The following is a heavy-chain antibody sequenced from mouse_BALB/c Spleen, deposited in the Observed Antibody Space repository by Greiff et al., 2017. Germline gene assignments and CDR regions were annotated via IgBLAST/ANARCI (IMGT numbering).Heavy chain of an antibody. CDR2: INPSNGGT. D-gene: IGHD1-1*02. V-gene: IGHV1S16*01. CDR1: GYTFTSYY. Sequence: LQESGAELVKPGASVKLSCKASGYTFTSYYMYWVKQRPGKGLEWIGEINPSNGGTNFNEKFKSKATLTVDKSSSTAYMQLSSLTSEDSAVYYCTITMGAYWGQGTLVTGSA. J-gene: IGHJ3*01. CDR3: TITMGAY.